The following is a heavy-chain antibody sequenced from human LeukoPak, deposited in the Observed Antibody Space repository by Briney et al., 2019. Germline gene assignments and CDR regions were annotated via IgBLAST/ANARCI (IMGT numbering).Heavy chain of an antibody. V-gene: IGHV4-34*01. CDR1: GGSFSGYY. Sequence: PSETLSLTCAVYGGSFSGYYWSWIRQPPGKGLEWIGSIYYSGSTYYNPSLKSRVTISVDTSKNQFSLKLSSVTAADTAVYYCARRDYDFWSHDYWGQGTLVTVSS. CDR2: IYYSGST. D-gene: IGHD3-3*01. CDR3: ARRDYDFWSHDY. J-gene: IGHJ4*02.